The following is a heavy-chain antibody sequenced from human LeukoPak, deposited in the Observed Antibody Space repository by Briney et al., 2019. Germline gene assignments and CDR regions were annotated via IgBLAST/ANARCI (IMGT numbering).Heavy chain of an antibody. Sequence: ASVKVSCKASGGTFSSYTISWVRQAPGQGLEWMGRIIPILGIANYAQKFQGRVTITADKSTSTAYMELRSLRSEDTAMYYCAIDSSGYQNPFDYWGQGTLVTVSS. D-gene: IGHD3-22*01. CDR2: IIPILGIA. J-gene: IGHJ4*02. V-gene: IGHV1-69*02. CDR3: AIDSSGYQNPFDY. CDR1: GGTFSSYT.